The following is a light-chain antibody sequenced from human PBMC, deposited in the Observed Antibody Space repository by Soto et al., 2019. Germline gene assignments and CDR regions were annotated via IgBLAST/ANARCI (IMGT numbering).Light chain of an antibody. CDR3: QQYDNYPLT. V-gene: IGKV1-5*01. CDR1: QTIGSW. Sequence: DIQMTQSPSTLSASVGDRVTITCRASQTIGSWLAWYQQKPGTAPKLVISDASTLERGVPSRFSGSGSGTEFTLTISSLQAADFATYYCQQYDNYPLTFGGGTKVEIK. CDR2: DAS. J-gene: IGKJ4*01.